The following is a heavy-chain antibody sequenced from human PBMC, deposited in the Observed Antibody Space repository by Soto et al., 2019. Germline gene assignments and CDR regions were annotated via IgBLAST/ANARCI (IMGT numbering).Heavy chain of an antibody. CDR3: ARSPGGYYID. V-gene: IGHV3-74*01. J-gene: IGHJ3*01. CDR1: GFSYSSYW. Sequence: EVQLVESGGTLVQPGGSLRLSCADSGFSYSSYWMHWVRQGPGKGLVWVARINTDGSSTNYADSVKGRFTISRDNAKNTLYLQMNSLRAEDTAAYYCARSPGGYYIDWGQGTMVTVSS. D-gene: IGHD3-9*01. CDR2: INTDGSST.